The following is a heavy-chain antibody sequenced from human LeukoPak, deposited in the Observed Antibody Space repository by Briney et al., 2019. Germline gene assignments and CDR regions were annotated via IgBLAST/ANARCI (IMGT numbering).Heavy chain of an antibody. CDR2: ISAYNGNT. V-gene: IGHV1-18*01. J-gene: IGHJ4*02. CDR3: ARAHYGDYQTYYFDY. CDR1: GYTFTSYG. D-gene: IGHD4-17*01. Sequence: GASVKVSCKASGYTFTSYGISWVRQAPGQGLEWMGWISAYNGNTNYAQKLRGRVTMTTDTSTSTAYMELRSLRSDDTAVYYCARAHYGDYQTYYFDYWGQGTLVTVSS.